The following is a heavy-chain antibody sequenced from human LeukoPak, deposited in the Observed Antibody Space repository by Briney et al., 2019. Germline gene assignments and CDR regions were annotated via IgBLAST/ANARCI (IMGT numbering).Heavy chain of an antibody. CDR3: ARGPTECSSTSCYEKSGGYYYYYGMDV. V-gene: IGHV1-69*13. CDR1: RGTFSSYA. J-gene: IGHJ6*04. Sequence: SVKVSCKASRGTFSSYAISWVRQAPGQGLEWMGGIIPIFGTANYAQKFQGRVTITADESTSTAYMELSSLRSEDTAVYYCARGPTECSSTSCYEKSGGYYYYYGMDVWGKGTTVTVSS. CDR2: IIPIFGTA. D-gene: IGHD2-2*01.